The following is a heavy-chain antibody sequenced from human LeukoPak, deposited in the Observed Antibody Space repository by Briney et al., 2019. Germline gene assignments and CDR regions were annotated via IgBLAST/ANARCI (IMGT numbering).Heavy chain of an antibody. CDR1: GYTFTSYG. Sequence: ASVKVSCKASGYTFTSYGISWVRQAPGQGLEWMGWISAYNGNTNYAQKLQGRVTMTTDTSTSTAYMELRSLRSDDTAVYYCAREPTSPLGYYDSSGIDYWGQGTLVTVSS. CDR2: ISAYNGNT. V-gene: IGHV1-18*01. J-gene: IGHJ4*02. D-gene: IGHD3-22*01. CDR3: AREPTSPLGYYDSSGIDY.